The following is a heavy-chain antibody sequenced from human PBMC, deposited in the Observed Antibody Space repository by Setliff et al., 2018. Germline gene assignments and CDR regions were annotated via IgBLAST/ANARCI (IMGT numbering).Heavy chain of an antibody. CDR2: IYYSGST. J-gene: IGHJ4*02. Sequence: SETLSLTCTVSGYSISSGYYWSWTRQPPGKGLEWIGYIYYSGSTNYNPSLKSRVTISVDTSKNQFSLKLSSVTAADTAVYYCARVDGDGYKERYFDYWGQGTLVTVSS. CDR1: GYSISSGYY. CDR3: ARVDGDGYKERYFDY. D-gene: IGHD5-12*01. V-gene: IGHV4-61*01.